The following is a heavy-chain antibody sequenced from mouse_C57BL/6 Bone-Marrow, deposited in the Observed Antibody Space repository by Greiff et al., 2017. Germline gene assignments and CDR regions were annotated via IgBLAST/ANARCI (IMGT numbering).Heavy chain of an antibody. Sequence: QVQLKQSGAELARPGASVKLSCKASGYTFTSYGISWVKQRTGQGLEWIGEIYPRSGNTYYNEKFKGKATLTADKSSSTAYMELRSLTSEDSAVYVCARGLYGYDWFAYWGQGTLVTVSA. J-gene: IGHJ3*01. V-gene: IGHV1-81*01. D-gene: IGHD2-2*01. CDR2: IYPRSGNT. CDR1: GYTFTSYG. CDR3: ARGLYGYDWFAY.